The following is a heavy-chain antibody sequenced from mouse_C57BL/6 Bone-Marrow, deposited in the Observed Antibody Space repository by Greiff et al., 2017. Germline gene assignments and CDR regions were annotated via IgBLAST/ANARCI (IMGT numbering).Heavy chain of an antibody. Sequence: EVNVVESGGDLVKPGGSLKLSCAASGFTFSSYGMSWVRQTPDKRLEWVATISSGGSYTYYPDSVKGRFTISRDNAKNTLYLQMSSLKSEDTAMYYCARPYGSSLAWFAYGGQGTLVTVSA. D-gene: IGHD1-1*01. V-gene: IGHV5-6*01. CDR2: ISSGGSYT. CDR3: ARPYGSSLAWFAY. J-gene: IGHJ3*01. CDR1: GFTFSSYG.